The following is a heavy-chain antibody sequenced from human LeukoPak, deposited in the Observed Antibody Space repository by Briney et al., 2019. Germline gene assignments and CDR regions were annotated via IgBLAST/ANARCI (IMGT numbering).Heavy chain of an antibody. CDR2: INSDGSTT. CDR1: GFSFRTDG. D-gene: IGHD1-26*01. J-gene: IGHJ4*02. Sequence: GGSLRPSCAASGFSFRTDGMNWVRQAPGKGLVWVSRINSDGSTTTYADSVKGRFTISRDNAKNTLYLQMNSLRAEDTAVYYCGGGGYLLDYWGQGTLVTVSS. CDR3: GGGGYLLDY. V-gene: IGHV3-74*01.